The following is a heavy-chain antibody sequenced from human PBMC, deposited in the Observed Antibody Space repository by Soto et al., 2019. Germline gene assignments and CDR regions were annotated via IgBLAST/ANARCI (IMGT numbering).Heavy chain of an antibody. CDR1: GYTFTSYA. CDR3: ARVGYDFWSGYPYYFDY. CDR2: INAGNGNT. D-gene: IGHD3-3*01. V-gene: IGHV1-3*01. Sequence: GASVKVSCKASGYTFTSYAMHWVRQAPGQRLEWMGWINAGNGNTKYSQKFQGRVTITRDTSASTAYMELSSLRSEDTAVYYCARVGYDFWSGYPYYFDYWGQGTLVTVSS. J-gene: IGHJ4*02.